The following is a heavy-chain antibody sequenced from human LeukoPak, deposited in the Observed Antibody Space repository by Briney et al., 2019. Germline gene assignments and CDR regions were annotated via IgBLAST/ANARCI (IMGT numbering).Heavy chain of an antibody. V-gene: IGHV4-59*01. Sequence: SETLSLTCTVSGGSITNYYWSWLRQPPGQGLEWIAYIYHTGSTNYNPSLKSRVTKSIDTSKNQFSLNLSSVTAADTAIYYCARGPTRYYFDYWGQGTLVTVSS. CDR1: GGSITNYY. CDR2: IYHTGST. J-gene: IGHJ4*02. CDR3: ARGPTRYYFDY.